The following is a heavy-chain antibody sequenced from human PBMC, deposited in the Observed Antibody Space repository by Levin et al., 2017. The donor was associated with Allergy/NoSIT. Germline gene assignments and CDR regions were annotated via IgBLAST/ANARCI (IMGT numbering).Heavy chain of an antibody. D-gene: IGHD4/OR15-4a*01. V-gene: IGHV5-51*01. CDR1: GYKFTTSW. J-gene: IGHJ6*02. CDR3: ARQGPPDYSAEEGYYFFGMDI. CDR2: IYPGDSET. Sequence: GESLKISCKTSGYKFTTSWIAWVRHMPGKGLEWMGIIYPGDSETTYDPSFQGQVTMSADTSLNTAYLEWSSLRASDTANYYCARQGPPDYSAEEGYYFFGMDIWGQGTTVTVSS.